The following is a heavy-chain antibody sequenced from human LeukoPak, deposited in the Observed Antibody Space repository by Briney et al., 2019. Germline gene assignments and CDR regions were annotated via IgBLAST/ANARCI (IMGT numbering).Heavy chain of an antibody. CDR2: INPNSGDT. Sequence: ASVKVSCKPSGYTFIAYYIHLVRQAPGQGLEWMGWINPNSGDTNYAQKFQDRVTMTWDTSVSTAYMELSSLTSDDTAVYYCARRYFDWLLYNGGYYDYYYGMDVWGQGTTVTVSS. J-gene: IGHJ6*02. CDR3: ARRYFDWLLYNGGYYDYYYGMDV. D-gene: IGHD3-9*01. CDR1: GYTFIAYY. V-gene: IGHV1-2*02.